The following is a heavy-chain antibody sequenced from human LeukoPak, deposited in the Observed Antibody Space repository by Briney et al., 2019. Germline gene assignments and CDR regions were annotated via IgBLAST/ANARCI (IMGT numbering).Heavy chain of an antibody. D-gene: IGHD2-21*01. CDR3: ATYSRP. Sequence: GGSLRLSCAACGFSFSTNRMHWVRRAPGKGLVWVSRINSDGTDILYADSVKGRFTISRDNARNTLYLQMNSLRAEDTAVYYCATYSRPWGQGTLVTVSS. V-gene: IGHV3-74*01. CDR1: GFSFSTNR. J-gene: IGHJ5*02. CDR2: INSDGTDI.